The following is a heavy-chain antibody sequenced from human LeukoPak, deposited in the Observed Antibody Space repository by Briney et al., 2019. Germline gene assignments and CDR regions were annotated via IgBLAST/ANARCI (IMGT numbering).Heavy chain of an antibody. CDR2: IGSSSSYI. CDR1: GFTFSSYS. Sequence: PGGSLRLSCAASGFTFSSYSMNWVRQAPGKGLEWVSSIGSSSSYIYYADSVKGRFTISRDNAKNSLYLQMNSLRAEDTAVYYCARSLWFGELYLDYWGQGTLVTVSS. V-gene: IGHV3-21*01. CDR3: ARSLWFGELYLDY. J-gene: IGHJ4*02. D-gene: IGHD3-10*01.